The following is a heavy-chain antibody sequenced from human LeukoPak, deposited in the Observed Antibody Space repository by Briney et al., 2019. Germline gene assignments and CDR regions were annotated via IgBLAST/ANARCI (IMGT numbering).Heavy chain of an antibody. CDR3: AKDATYYYGSGSYNAFDI. D-gene: IGHD3-10*01. V-gene: IGHV3-23*01. CDR1: GFTFSSYA. J-gene: IGHJ3*02. Sequence: AGGSLRLSCAASGFTFSSYAMSWVRQAPGKGLEWVSAISGSGGSTYYADSVKGRFTISRDNSKNTLYLQMNSLRAEDTAVYYCAKDATYYYGSGSYNAFDIWGQGTMVTVSS. CDR2: ISGSGGST.